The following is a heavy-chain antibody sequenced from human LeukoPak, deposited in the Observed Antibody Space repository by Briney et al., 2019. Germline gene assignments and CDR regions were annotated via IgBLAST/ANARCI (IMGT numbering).Heavy chain of an antibody. D-gene: IGHD3-9*01. CDR3: AKERQYFDWLLSSSALDY. CDR2: ISGSGGST. V-gene: IGHV3-23*01. J-gene: IGHJ4*02. Sequence: GGSLRLSCAASGFTFSSYAMSWVRQAPGKGLEWVSAISGSGGSTYYADSVKGRFTISRDNSKNTLYLQMNSLRAEDTAVYYCAKERQYFDWLLSSSALDYWGQGTLVTVSS. CDR1: GFTFSSYA.